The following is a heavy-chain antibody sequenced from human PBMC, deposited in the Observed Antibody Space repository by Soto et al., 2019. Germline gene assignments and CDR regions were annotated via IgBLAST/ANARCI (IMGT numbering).Heavy chain of an antibody. CDR2: MNPNSGNT. D-gene: IGHD3-3*01. CDR1: GYTFTSYD. Sequence: QVQLVQSGAEVKKPGASVKVSCKASGYTFTSYDINWVRQATGQGLEWMGWMNPNSGNTGYAQKFQGRVTMTRNTPISTSYMEMSSLRPEDTAVYYCARAYYVCWSGYLGWFYPWGKGTLVTVSS. CDR3: ARAYYVCWSGYLGWFYP. J-gene: IGHJ5*02. V-gene: IGHV1-8*01.